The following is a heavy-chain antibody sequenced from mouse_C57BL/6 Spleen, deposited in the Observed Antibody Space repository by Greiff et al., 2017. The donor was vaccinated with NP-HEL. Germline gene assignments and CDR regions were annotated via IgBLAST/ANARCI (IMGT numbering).Heavy chain of an antibody. CDR1: GYTFTSYW. Sequence: QVQLQQSGAELVKPGASVKLSCKASGYTFTSYWMQWVKQRPGQGLEWIGEIDPSDSYTNYNQKFKGKATLTVDTSSSTAYMQLSSLTSEDSAVYYCARKDWVAYWGQGTLVTVSA. J-gene: IGHJ3*01. V-gene: IGHV1-50*01. CDR3: ARKDWVAY. CDR2: IDPSDSYT.